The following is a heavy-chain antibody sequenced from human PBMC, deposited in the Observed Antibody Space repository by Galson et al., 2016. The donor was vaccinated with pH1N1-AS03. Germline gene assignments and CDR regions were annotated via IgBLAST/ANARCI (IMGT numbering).Heavy chain of an antibody. CDR1: GFSIRDHW. J-gene: IGHJ4*02. CDR3: ARSTSGRLCDD. V-gene: IGHV3-7*03. CDR2: IDQGGSVQ. Sequence: SLRLSCAASGFSIRDHWMTWVRQAPGKGLEWLANIDQGGSVQRYVDSVKGRFTISRDNAKNSLFLQMNSLRAEDTAVYYCARSTSGRLCDDWGQGTLVTVSS. D-gene: IGHD3-10*01.